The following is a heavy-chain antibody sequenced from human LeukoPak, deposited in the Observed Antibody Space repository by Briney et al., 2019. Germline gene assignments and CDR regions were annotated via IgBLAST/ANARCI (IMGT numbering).Heavy chain of an antibody. CDR3: ARGDDYSNYLGY. J-gene: IGHJ4*02. CDR2: IYYSGST. V-gene: IGHV4-39*07. Sequence: SETLSLTCTVSGGSISSSSYYWGWIRQPPGKGLEWIGSIYYSGSTYYNPSLKSRVTISVDTSKNQFSLKLSSVTAADTAVYYCARGDDYSNYLGYWGQGTLVTVSS. D-gene: IGHD4-11*01. CDR1: GGSISSSSYY.